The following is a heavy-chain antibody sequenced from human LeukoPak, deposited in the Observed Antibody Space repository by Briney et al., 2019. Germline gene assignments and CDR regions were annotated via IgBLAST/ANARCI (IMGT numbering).Heavy chain of an antibody. CDR1: GFTFSSYA. CDR3: AKTPRFYYMDV. Sequence: GGSLRLSCAASGFTFSSYAMSWVRQAPGKGLEGVSGISSGGSTYYADSVKGRFSISRDNSKDTLYMPMYSLRAEDTAVYYCAKTPRFYYMDVCGKGTTVTVSS. J-gene: IGHJ6*03. V-gene: IGHV3-23*01. CDR2: ISSGGST.